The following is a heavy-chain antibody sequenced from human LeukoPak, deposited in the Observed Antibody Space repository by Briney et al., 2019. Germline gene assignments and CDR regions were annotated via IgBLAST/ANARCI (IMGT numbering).Heavy chain of an antibody. Sequence: SVKVSYKASGGTFSSYAISWVRQAPGQGLEWMGGIIPIFDTANYAQKFQGRVTITADESTSTAYMELSSLRSEDTAVYYCARDSDDSSGSQGGVAFDIWGQGTMVTVSS. CDR3: ARDSDDSSGSQGGVAFDI. CDR2: IIPIFDTA. D-gene: IGHD3-22*01. CDR1: GGTFSSYA. V-gene: IGHV1-69*13. J-gene: IGHJ3*02.